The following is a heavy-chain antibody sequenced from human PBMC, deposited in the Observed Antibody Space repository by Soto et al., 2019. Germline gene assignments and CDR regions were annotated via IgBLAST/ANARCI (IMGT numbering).Heavy chain of an antibody. D-gene: IGHD5-12*01. CDR2: INSDGSST. V-gene: IGHV3-74*01. J-gene: IGHJ6*02. CDR1: GFTFSSYW. Sequence: GGSLRLSCAASGFTFSSYWMHWVRQAPGKGLVWVSRINSDGSSTSYADSVKGRFTISRDNAKNTLYLQMNSLRAEDTAVYYCARERTENGGGYDSFYYYYGMDVWGQGTTVTVSS. CDR3: ARERTENGGGYDSFYYYYGMDV.